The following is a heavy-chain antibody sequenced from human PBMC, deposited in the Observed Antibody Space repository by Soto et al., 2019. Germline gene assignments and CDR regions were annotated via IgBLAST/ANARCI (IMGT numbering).Heavy chain of an antibody. CDR3: AKTGRWLQFEAIDY. V-gene: IGHV3-30*18. CDR1: GFTFSSYG. D-gene: IGHD5-12*01. J-gene: IGHJ4*02. CDR2: ISYDGSNK. Sequence: QVQLVESGGGVVQPGRSLRLSCAASGFTFSSYGMHWVRQAPGKGLEWVAVISYDGSNKYYADSVKGRFTISRDNSKNTLYLQMNSLRAEDTAVYYCAKTGRWLQFEAIDYWGQGTLVTVSS.